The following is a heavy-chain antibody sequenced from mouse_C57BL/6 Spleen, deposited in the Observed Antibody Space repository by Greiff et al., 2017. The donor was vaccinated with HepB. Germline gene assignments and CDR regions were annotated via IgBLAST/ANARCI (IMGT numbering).Heavy chain of an antibody. CDR3: ARGDPGSWFAY. V-gene: IGHV1-52*01. CDR2: IDPSDSET. Sequence: VQLQQSGAELVRPGSSVKLSCKASGYTFTSYWMHWVKQRPIQGLEWIGNIDPSDSETHYNQKFKDKATLTVDKSSSTAYMQLSSLTSEDSAVYCGARGDPGSWFAYWGQGTLVTVSA. D-gene: IGHD3-3*01. CDR1: GYTFTSYW. J-gene: IGHJ3*01.